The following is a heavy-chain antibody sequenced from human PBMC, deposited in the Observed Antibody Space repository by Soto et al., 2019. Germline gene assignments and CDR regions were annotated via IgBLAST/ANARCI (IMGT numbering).Heavy chain of an antibody. Sequence: QLQLQESGPGLVKPSETLSLTCTVSGGPISSSSYCWGWIRQPPGRGLEWIGSIYYSGSTYYNPSVKSRFTISVDTPKNQFSLKLSSVTAADTAVYYCARHVVVTAHDAFDIWGQGTMVTVSS. CDR2: IYYSGST. CDR1: GGPISSSSYC. D-gene: IGHD2-21*02. CDR3: ARHVVVTAHDAFDI. J-gene: IGHJ3*02. V-gene: IGHV4-39*01.